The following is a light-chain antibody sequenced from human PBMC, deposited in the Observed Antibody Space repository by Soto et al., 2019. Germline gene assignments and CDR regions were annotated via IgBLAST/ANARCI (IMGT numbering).Light chain of an antibody. CDR2: DVA. J-gene: IGLJ1*01. CDR1: SSDVGSSNY. Sequence: QSVLTQPRSVSGSPGQTVTISCTGSSSDVGSSNYMSWYQRHPGEAPKLVIYDVAQRPSGVPDRLSGSRSGKTASLTISGLQPDDEADYYCCSYAGSDTLIFGSGTKVTVL. CDR3: CSYAGSDTLI. V-gene: IGLV2-11*01.